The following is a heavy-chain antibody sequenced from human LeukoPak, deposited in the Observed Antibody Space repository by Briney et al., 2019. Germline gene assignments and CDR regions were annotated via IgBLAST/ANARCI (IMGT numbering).Heavy chain of an antibody. CDR1: GFTFSSYT. J-gene: IGHJ5*02. CDR3: ARDGGGSILNWFDP. D-gene: IGHD2-21*01. Sequence: GGSLRLSCEASGFTFSSYTMNWVRQAPGKGLEWVSSISTSSIYIYYSDSVKGRFTISRDNARNSLYLQMNSLRAEDTAVYYCARDGGGSILNWFDPWGQGTLVTVSS. V-gene: IGHV3-21*06. CDR2: ISTSSIYI.